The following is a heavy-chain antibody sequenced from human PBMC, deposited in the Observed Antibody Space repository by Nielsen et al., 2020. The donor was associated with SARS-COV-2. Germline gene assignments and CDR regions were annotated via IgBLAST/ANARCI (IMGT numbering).Heavy chain of an antibody. V-gene: IGHV3-9*01. Sequence: GGSLRLSCAASGFTFDDYAMHWVRQAPGKGLEWVSAISWNSGSICYADSVKGRFTISRDNAKNSLDLQMNSLRAEDTALYYCVSPGCGDYGMDAWGQGTTVAVAS. J-gene: IGHJ6*02. D-gene: IGHD3-10*01. CDR3: VSPGCGDYGMDA. CDR2: ISWNSGSI. CDR1: GFTFDDYA.